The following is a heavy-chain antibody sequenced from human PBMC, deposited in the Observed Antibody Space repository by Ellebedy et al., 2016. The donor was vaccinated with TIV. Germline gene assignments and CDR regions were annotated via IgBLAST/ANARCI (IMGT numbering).Heavy chain of an antibody. V-gene: IGHV3-21*01. Sequence: GESLKISCAASGFTFSSYAMHWVRQAPGKGLEWVSSISSSSSYIYYADSVKGRFTISRDNAKNSLYLQMNSLRAEDTAVYYCASSKYSSGWPSSLGYWGQGTLVTVSS. CDR1: GFTFSSYA. J-gene: IGHJ4*01. CDR2: ISSSSSYI. CDR3: ASSKYSSGWPSSLGY. D-gene: IGHD6-19*01.